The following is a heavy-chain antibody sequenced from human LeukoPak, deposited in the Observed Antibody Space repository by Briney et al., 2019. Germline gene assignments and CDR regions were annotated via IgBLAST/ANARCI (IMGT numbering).Heavy chain of an antibody. V-gene: IGHV3-21*01. D-gene: IGHD3-22*01. CDR1: GFTFSTFS. CDR2: IGGSSSSI. J-gene: IGHJ4*02. Sequence: GGSLRLSCAASGFTFSTFSMDWVRQAPGKGLEWVSSIGGSSSSIYYADSVKGRFTISRDNAKNSLYLQMNGLRAEDTAVYYCARESGDRGGYYYEGFDYWGQGTLVTVSS. CDR3: ARESGDRGGYYYEGFDY.